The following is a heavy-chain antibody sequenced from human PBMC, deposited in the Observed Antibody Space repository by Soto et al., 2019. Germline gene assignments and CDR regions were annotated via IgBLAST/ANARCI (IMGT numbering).Heavy chain of an antibody. CDR1: GFTFSSYA. CDR2: ISYDGSNK. Sequence: PGGSLRLSCAASGFTFSSYAMHWVRQAPGKGLEWVAVISYDGSNKYYADSVKGRFTISRDNSKNTLYLQMNSLRAEDTAVYYCARDKPGTTAFDIWGRGTLVTVSS. J-gene: IGHJ3*02. CDR3: ARDKPGTTAFDI. D-gene: IGHD1-1*01. V-gene: IGHV3-30-3*01.